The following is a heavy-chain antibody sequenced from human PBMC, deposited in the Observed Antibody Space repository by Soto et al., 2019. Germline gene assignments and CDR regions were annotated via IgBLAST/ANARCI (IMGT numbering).Heavy chain of an antibody. V-gene: IGHV4-39*01. CDR3: GRVMIGTSRHTDSDY. CDR2: IEYNGVT. J-gene: IGHJ4*02. CDR1: GASISSRDYY. Sequence: LSLTCTVSGASISSRDYYWRWIRQTPGKGLEWIGNIEYNGVTYYNPSLKSRVTVSKDTSKNQFSLKVSSVTAADTAIYYCGRVMIGTSRHTDSDYWGQGTQVTVSS. D-gene: IGHD2-8*01.